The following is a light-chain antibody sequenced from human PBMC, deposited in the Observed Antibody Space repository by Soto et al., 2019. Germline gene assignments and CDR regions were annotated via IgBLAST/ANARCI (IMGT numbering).Light chain of an antibody. CDR3: QQYGSSPPT. CDR2: GAS. CDR1: HSGDSTQ. V-gene: IGKV3-20*01. Sequence: IVLTQSPATLSLSPGERATLSSRTSHSGDSTQLAWYQQKPGQGPRLLIYGASSRATGTPDRFSGSGSGTDFTLTINRLEPEDFALYYCQQYGSSPPTFGQGTKVDIK. J-gene: IGKJ1*01.